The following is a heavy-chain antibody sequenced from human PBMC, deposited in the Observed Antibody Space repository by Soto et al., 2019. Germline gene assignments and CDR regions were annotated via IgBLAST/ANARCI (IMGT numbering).Heavy chain of an antibody. J-gene: IGHJ6*02. Sequence: PGGSLRLSCAASGFTFSSYSMNWVRQAPGKGLEWVSSISSSSSYIYYADSVKGRFTISRDNAKNSLYLQMNSLRAEDTAVYYCERPLYYDSSGYYSGRDVWGQGTTVTDSS. V-gene: IGHV3-21*01. CDR1: GFTFSSYS. D-gene: IGHD3-22*01. CDR2: ISSSSSYI. CDR3: ERPLYYDSSGYYSGRDV.